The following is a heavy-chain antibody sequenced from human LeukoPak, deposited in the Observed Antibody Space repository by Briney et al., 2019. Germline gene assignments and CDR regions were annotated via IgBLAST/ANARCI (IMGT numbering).Heavy chain of an antibody. CDR3: APQLWFGGFDAFDI. Sequence: PSETLSLTCTVSGGSISSYYWSWIRQPPGKGLEWIGYIYYSGSTNYNPSLKSRVTISVDTSKNQFSLKLSSVTAADTAVYYCAPQLWFGGFDAFDIWGQGTMVTVSS. CDR2: IYYSGST. D-gene: IGHD3-10*01. J-gene: IGHJ3*02. V-gene: IGHV4-59*01. CDR1: GGSISSYY.